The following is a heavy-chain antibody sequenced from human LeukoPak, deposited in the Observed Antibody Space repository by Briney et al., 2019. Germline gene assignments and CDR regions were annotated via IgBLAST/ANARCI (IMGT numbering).Heavy chain of an antibody. D-gene: IGHD6-13*01. V-gene: IGHV4-31*03. J-gene: IGHJ5*02. CDR1: GGSISSGGYY. CDR3: ARVRDEQQLGPFDP. Sequence: SETLSLTCTVSGGSISSGGYYWSWIRQHPGKGLEWIGYIYYSGSTYYNPSLKSRVTISVDTSKNQFSLKLSSVTAADTAVYYCARVRDEQQLGPFDPWDQGTLVTVSS. CDR2: IYYSGST.